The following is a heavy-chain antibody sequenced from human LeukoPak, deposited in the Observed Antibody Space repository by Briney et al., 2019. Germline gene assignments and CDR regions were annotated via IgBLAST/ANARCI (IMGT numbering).Heavy chain of an antibody. CDR2: IYYSGST. CDR1: GDSITTYY. CDR3: AREELYGSGSYSFDY. V-gene: IGHV4-59*01. J-gene: IGHJ4*02. Sequence: SETLSLTCTVSGDSITTYYWSWIRQPPGKGLEWIGYIYYSGSTNYNPSLKSRVTISVDTSKNQFSLKLSSVTAADTAVYYCAREELYGSGSYSFDYWGQGTLVTVSS. D-gene: IGHD3-10*01.